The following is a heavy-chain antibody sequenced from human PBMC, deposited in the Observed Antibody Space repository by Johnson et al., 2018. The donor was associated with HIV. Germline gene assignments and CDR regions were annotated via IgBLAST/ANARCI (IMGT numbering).Heavy chain of an antibody. CDR3: ARGYGVYATSFDV. CDR1: GFTFSSYA. J-gene: IGHJ3*01. D-gene: IGHD5/OR15-5a*01. V-gene: IGHV3-7*05. CDR2: IKQDGSEK. Sequence: EVHLVESGGGVVQPGRSLRLSCAASGFTFSSYAMHWVRQAPGKGLEWVANIKQDGSEKYYVDSVKGRFTISRDNAKNSVFLQMNSLKTEDTAVYYCARGYGVYATSFDVWGQGTVVAVSS.